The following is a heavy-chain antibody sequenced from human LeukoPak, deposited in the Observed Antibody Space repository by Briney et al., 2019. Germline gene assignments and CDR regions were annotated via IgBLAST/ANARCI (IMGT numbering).Heavy chain of an antibody. D-gene: IGHD3-22*01. CDR1: GGSISSYY. V-gene: IGHV4-59*08. CDR3: ARSVREYYDSSGLVAYFDY. Sequence: PSETLSLTCTVSGGSISSYYWSWIRQPPGKGLEWIGYIYYSGSTNYNPSLKSRVTISVDTSKNQFSLKLSSVTAADTAVYYCARSVREYYDSSGLVAYFDYWGQGTLVTVSS. CDR2: IYYSGST. J-gene: IGHJ4*02.